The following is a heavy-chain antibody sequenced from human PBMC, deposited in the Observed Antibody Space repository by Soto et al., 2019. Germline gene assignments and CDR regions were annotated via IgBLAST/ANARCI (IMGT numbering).Heavy chain of an antibody. V-gene: IGHV3-7*04. CDR2: IKEDGSEK. J-gene: IGHJ6*02. Sequence: DVQLVESGGGLVQPGGSLRLSCAVYRFTFSNYWMTWVRQAPGKGLEWVANIKEDGSEKTHVDSVKGRFTISRDNAKNSLYLKMNSLRAEDTAVYYCARAAYNNDGLDVWGQGTTVTVS. CDR1: RFTFSNYW. CDR3: ARAAYNNDGLDV. D-gene: IGHD1-1*01.